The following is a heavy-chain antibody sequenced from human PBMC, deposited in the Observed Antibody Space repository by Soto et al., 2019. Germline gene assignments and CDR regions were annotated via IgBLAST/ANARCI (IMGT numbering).Heavy chain of an antibody. CDR3: ARGVQWLVPSGRDGPYYYGMDV. Sequence: ASVKVSCKASGGTFSSYAISWVRQAPGQGLEWMGGIIPIFGTANYAQKFQGRVTITADESTSTAYMELSSLRSEDTAVYYCARGVQWLVPSGRDGPYYYGMDVWGQGTTVTVSS. D-gene: IGHD6-19*01. V-gene: IGHV1-69*13. J-gene: IGHJ6*02. CDR1: GGTFSSYA. CDR2: IIPIFGTA.